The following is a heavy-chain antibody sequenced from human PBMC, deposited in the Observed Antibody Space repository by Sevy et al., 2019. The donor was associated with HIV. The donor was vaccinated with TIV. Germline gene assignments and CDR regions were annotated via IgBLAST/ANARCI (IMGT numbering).Heavy chain of an antibody. V-gene: IGHV3-23*01. Sequence: GGSLRLSCAASGFAFYDYSMSWIRQAPGKGLEWVATLSFVCGKINNADSVKGRFTISRDNSKNSFYLQMDNLSVEDTALYYCAREGCTRPHDYWGQGTRVTVSS. CDR1: GFAFYDYS. J-gene: IGHJ4*02. CDR3: AREGCTRPHDY. CDR2: LSFVCGKI. D-gene: IGHD2-8*01.